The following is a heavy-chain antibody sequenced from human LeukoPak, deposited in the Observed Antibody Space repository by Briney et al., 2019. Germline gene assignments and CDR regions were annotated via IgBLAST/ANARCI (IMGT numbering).Heavy chain of an antibody. CDR2: ISAYNGNT. J-gene: IGHJ5*02. Sequence: ASVKVSCTASGYTFTSYGISWVRQAPGQGLEWMGWISAYNGNTNYAQKLQGRVTMTTDTSTSTAFMELRSLRFDDTAVYYCARTRNTVTTNWFDPWGQGTLVTVSS. D-gene: IGHD4-17*01. CDR1: GYTFTSYG. CDR3: ARTRNTVTTNWFDP. V-gene: IGHV1-18*01.